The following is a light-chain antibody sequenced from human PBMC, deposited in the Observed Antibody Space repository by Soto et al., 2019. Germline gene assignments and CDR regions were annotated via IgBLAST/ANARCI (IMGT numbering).Light chain of an antibody. V-gene: IGLV2-14*01. J-gene: IGLJ1*01. CDR3: SSYTSSGTPYV. Sequence: QSALTQPASVSGSPGQSITISCTGNSSDVGGFNYVSWYQQHPEKAPKHIIYVVSNRPSGVSNRFSGSKSGNTASLTISGLQVEAEANYYCSSYTSSGTPYVFCTRTKLTVL. CDR2: VVS. CDR1: SSDVGGFNY.